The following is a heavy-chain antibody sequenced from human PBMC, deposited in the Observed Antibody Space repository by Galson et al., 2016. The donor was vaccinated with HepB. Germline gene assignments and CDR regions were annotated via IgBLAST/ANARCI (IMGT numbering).Heavy chain of an antibody. CDR2: ITSGGDYT. CDR1: GFSFSHHA. J-gene: IGHJ5*02. Sequence: SLRLSCAASGFSFSHHAMSWVRQAPGKGLEWVSAITSGGDYTYYADSVRGRFTISRDNSKNTVYLQMNSLGADDTAVFYCAKDSCRGIGGGSCYWFDPWGQGALVTVSS. V-gene: IGHV3-23*01. D-gene: IGHD2-15*01. CDR3: AKDSCRGIGGGSCYWFDP.